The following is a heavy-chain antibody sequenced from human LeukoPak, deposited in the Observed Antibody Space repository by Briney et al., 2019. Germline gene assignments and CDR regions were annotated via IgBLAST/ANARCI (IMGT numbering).Heavy chain of an antibody. CDR3: AKDMWEDYGDYVGYFDY. Sequence: TGGSLRLSCAASGFTFDDYAMHWVRQAPGKGLEWGSGISWNSGSIGYADSVKGRFTISRDNAKHSLYLQMNSLRAEDTALYYCAKDMWEDYGDYVGYFDYWGQGTLVTVSS. J-gene: IGHJ4*02. CDR1: GFTFDDYA. CDR2: ISWNSGSI. V-gene: IGHV3-9*01. D-gene: IGHD4-17*01.